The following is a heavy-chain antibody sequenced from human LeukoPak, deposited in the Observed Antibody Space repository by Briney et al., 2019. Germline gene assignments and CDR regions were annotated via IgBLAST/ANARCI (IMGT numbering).Heavy chain of an antibody. J-gene: IGHJ4*02. D-gene: IGHD2-2*01. Sequence: GGSLRLSCAASGFTFSSYWMSWVRQAPEKGLEWVANIKQDGSEKYYVDSVKGRFTISRDNAKNSLYLQMNSLRAEDTAVYYCARAYCSSTSCPLGSWGQGTPVTVSS. CDR1: GFTFSSYW. V-gene: IGHV3-7*01. CDR3: ARAYCSSTSCPLGS. CDR2: IKQDGSEK.